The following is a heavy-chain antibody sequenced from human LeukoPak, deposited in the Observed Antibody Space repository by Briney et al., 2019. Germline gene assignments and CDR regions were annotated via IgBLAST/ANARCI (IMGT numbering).Heavy chain of an antibody. J-gene: IGHJ4*02. Sequence: GGSLRLSCAASGFTFSSYEMNWVRQAPGKGLEWVSYISSSSSTIYYADSVKGRFTISRDNAKNSLYLQMNSLRAEDTAVYYCARDVVSSGYSLFDYWGQGTLVTVSS. V-gene: IGHV3-48*01. D-gene: IGHD3-22*01. CDR3: ARDVVSSGYSLFDY. CDR2: ISSSSSTI. CDR1: GFTFSSYE.